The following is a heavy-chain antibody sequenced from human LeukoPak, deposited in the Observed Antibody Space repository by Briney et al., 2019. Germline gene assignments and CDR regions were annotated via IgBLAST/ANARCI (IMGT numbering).Heavy chain of an antibody. D-gene: IGHD2-2*01. V-gene: IGHV4-38-2*01. Sequence: PSETLSLTCAVSGYSISSGYYWGWLRQPPGKGLEWFGSIYHSGSTYYHPSLKSRVTISVDTSKNQFSLKLSSVTAADTAVYYCARHRATVVVPAASHEYNWFDPWGQGTLVTVSS. CDR1: GYSISSGYY. CDR2: IYHSGST. J-gene: IGHJ5*02. CDR3: ARHRATVVVPAASHEYNWFDP.